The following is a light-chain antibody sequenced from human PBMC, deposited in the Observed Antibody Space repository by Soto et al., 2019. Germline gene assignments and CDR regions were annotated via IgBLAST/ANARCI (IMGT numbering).Light chain of an antibody. J-gene: IGKJ1*01. V-gene: IGKV3-20*01. CDR1: QSVKTY. Sequence: EIVLTQSPGTLSLSPGERATLSCRASQSVKTYLAWYQQKPGQAPRLLIYGTSTRITGLPDRFSGSGSGTDFTLIISSLEPEDFSVYYCQQYGSSPRTFGQGTKVEIK. CDR3: QQYGSSPRT. CDR2: GTS.